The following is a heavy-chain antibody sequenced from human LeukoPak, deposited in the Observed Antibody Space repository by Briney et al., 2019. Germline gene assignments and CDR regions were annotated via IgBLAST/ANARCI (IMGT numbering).Heavy chain of an antibody. CDR3: ARYQLPHDAFDI. V-gene: IGHV4-34*01. D-gene: IGHD2-2*01. Sequence: SETLSLTCAVYGGSFSGYYWSWIRQPPGKGLEWIGEINHSGSTNYNLSLKSRVTISVDTSKNQSSLKLSSVTAADTAVYYCARYQLPHDAFDIWGQGTMVTVSS. J-gene: IGHJ3*02. CDR2: INHSGST. CDR1: GGSFSGYY.